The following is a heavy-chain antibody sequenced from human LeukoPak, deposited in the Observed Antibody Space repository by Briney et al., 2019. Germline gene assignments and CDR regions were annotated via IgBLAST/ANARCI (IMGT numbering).Heavy chain of an antibody. Sequence: KNGESLKISCKGSGYSFTSYWISWVRQMPGKGLEWMGRIDPSDSYTNYSPSFQGHVTISADKSISTAYLQWSSLKASDTAMYYCAGEKPGYYYYGMDVWGKGTTVTVSS. V-gene: IGHV5-10-1*01. J-gene: IGHJ6*04. D-gene: IGHD1-14*01. CDR3: AGEKPGYYYYGMDV. CDR2: IDPSDSYT. CDR1: GYSFTSYW.